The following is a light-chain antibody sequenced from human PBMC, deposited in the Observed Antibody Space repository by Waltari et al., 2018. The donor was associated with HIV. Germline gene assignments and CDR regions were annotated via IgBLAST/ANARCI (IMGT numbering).Light chain of an antibody. CDR2: EVT. CDR3: CSCPRSGIRYV. V-gene: IGLV2-23*02. J-gene: IGLJ1*01. CDR1: SSTVGSDDL. Sequence: QSALTQPASVSGSPGQSITISCTGTSSTVGSDDLVSWYQQHPGEAPKLIIYEVTKRPSWVSNRFSGSKSGNTASLTISGLQAEDEADYYCCSCPRSGIRYVFGTGTKVTVL.